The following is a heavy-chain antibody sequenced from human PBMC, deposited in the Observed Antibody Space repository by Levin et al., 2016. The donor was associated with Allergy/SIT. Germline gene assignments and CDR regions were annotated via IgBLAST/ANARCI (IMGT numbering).Heavy chain of an antibody. J-gene: IGHJ4*02. CDR2: IYYSGST. V-gene: IGHV4-59*01. CDR3: ARSPDWGYGYFDY. Sequence: SETLSLTCTVSGGSISSYYWSWIRQPPGKGLEWIGYIYYSGSTNYNPSLKSRVTISVDTSKNQFSLKLSSVTAADTAVYYCARSPDWGYGYFDYWGQGTLVTVSS. D-gene: IGHD7-27*01. CDR1: GGSISSYY.